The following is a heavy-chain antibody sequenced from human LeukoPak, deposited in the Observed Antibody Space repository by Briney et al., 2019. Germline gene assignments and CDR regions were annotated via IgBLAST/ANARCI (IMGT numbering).Heavy chain of an antibody. Sequence: GGSLRLSCAASGFTFSSYEMNWVRQAPGKGLEWVSYISSSGSTIYYADSVKGRFTISRDNAKNSLYLQMNSLRAEDTAVYYCARERIVVVPPYYYGMDVWGQGTTVTVSS. J-gene: IGHJ6*02. CDR2: ISSSGSTI. CDR3: ARERIVVVPPYYYGMDV. V-gene: IGHV3-48*03. D-gene: IGHD3-22*01. CDR1: GFTFSSYE.